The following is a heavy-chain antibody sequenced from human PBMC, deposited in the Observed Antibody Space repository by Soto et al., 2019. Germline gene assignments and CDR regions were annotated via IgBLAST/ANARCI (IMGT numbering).Heavy chain of an antibody. Sequence: SVKVSCKASGGTFSSYAISWLRQSAGQGLEWMGGIIPIFGTANYAQKFQGRVTITADKSTSTAYMELSSLRSEDTAVYYCARRRGYSNRGSYDYWGQGTLVTVSS. V-gene: IGHV1-69*06. CDR2: IIPIFGTA. CDR3: ARRRGYSNRGSYDY. J-gene: IGHJ4*02. CDR1: GGTFSSYA. D-gene: IGHD4-4*01.